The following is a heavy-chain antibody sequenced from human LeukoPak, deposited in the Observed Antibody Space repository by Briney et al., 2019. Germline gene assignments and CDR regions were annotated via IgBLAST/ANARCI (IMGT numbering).Heavy chain of an antibody. J-gene: IGHJ4*02. D-gene: IGHD3-3*01. CDR3: VRGRLSDFKTGGYYFDY. Sequence: GGSLRLSCTTSGFTFRDYVMSWVRQAPGKGLEWVTLIRGQADGGTRALVVSVKGRFCIARDDSKGIVYLQMNILKTEDTGLYYCVRGRLSDFKTGGYYFDYWGLGTLVTVSS. CDR2: IRGQADGGTR. V-gene: IGHV3-49*04. CDR1: GFTFRDYV.